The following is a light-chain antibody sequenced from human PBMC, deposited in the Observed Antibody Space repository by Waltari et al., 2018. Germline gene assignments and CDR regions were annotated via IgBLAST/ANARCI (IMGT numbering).Light chain of an antibody. Sequence: EVVLTQSPATLSLSPGERATLSCRASQNIRYYLGWYQQKPGEAPRLLIHDASNRATGIPARFSGSGSGTDFTLTISSLEPEDFAVYYCQQRSSWPMYTFGQGTKLEIK. CDR3: QQRSSWPMYT. J-gene: IGKJ2*01. CDR1: QNIRYY. V-gene: IGKV3-11*01. CDR2: DAS.